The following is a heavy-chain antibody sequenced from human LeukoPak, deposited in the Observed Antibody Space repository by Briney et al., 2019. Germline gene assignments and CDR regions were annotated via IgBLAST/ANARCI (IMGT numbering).Heavy chain of an antibody. D-gene: IGHD2-21*02. Sequence: GGSLRLSCAASGFTFSSYSMNWVRQAPGKGLELVLYISSSSSYIYYADSLKGQFTISRDNAKNSLYLQMNSLRAEDTAVYYCARDLGDSWAYYGMDVWGQGTTVTVSS. CDR2: ISSSSSYI. CDR3: ARDLGDSWAYYGMDV. J-gene: IGHJ6*02. V-gene: IGHV3-21*01. CDR1: GFTFSSYS.